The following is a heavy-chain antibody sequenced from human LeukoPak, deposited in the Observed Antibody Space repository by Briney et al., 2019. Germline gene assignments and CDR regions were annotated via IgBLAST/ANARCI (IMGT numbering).Heavy chain of an antibody. CDR2: IYYNGNT. Sequence: SETLSLTCSVSDGSINSYYWNWIRRPPGKGLEWIGYIYYNGNTNYSPSLKSRVTMSVDTSKNLFSLKVSSVTAADTAVYYCTRASGGYRLLDYWGQGTLVTVSS. CDR1: DGSINSYY. D-gene: IGHD5-12*01. J-gene: IGHJ4*02. CDR3: TRASGGYRLLDY. V-gene: IGHV4-59*01.